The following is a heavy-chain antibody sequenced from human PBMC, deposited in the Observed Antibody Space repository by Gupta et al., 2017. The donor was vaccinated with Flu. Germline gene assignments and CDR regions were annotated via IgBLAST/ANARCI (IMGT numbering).Heavy chain of an antibody. D-gene: IGHD6-19*01. J-gene: IGHJ6*02. V-gene: IGHV3-49*04. CDR1: EFTFGDYA. Sequence: EVQLVESGRGLVQPGRSLRLSCTASEFTFGDYAISWVRQAPGKGLEWVGFIRSKAYGGTTEYAASVKGRFTISRDDAKSIAYLQMNSLKTEDTAVDYCTRDVVAVAGTSYYYYGMDVWGQGSTVTVSS. CDR2: IRSKAYGGTT. CDR3: TRDVVAVAGTSYYYYGMDV.